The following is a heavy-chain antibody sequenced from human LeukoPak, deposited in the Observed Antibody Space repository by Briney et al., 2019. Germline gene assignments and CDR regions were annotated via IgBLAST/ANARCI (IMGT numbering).Heavy chain of an antibody. D-gene: IGHD2-8*01. CDR3: ARELRIPRMDYYYYYYMDV. V-gene: IGHV4-59*12. CDR1: GGSISSYY. CDR2: IYYSGST. J-gene: IGHJ6*03. Sequence: SETLSLTCTVSGGSISSYYWSWIRQPPGKGLEWIGYIYYSGSTNYNPSLKSRVTMSVDTSKNQFSLKLSSVTAVDTAVYYCARELRIPRMDYYYYYYMDVWGKGTTVTVSS.